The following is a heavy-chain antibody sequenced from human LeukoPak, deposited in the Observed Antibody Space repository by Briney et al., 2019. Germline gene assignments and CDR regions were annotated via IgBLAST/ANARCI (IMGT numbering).Heavy chain of an antibody. D-gene: IGHD5-12*01. Sequence: ASVKVSCKASGYTFTGYYMHWVRQAPGQGLEWMGWINPNSGGTNYAQKFQGRVTMTRDTSISTAYMELSRLRSDDTAVYYCASVDSGYDPIARDYWGQGTLVIVSS. V-gene: IGHV1-2*02. CDR1: GYTFTGYY. CDR3: ASVDSGYDPIARDY. CDR2: INPNSGGT. J-gene: IGHJ4*02.